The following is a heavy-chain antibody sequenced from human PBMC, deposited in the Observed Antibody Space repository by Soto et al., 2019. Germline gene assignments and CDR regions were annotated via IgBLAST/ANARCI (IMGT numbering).Heavy chain of an antibody. V-gene: IGHV3-23*01. CDR1: GFTFSSYA. J-gene: IGHJ4*02. CDR2: ISGSGGST. CDR3: AKGRDYYDSSGYWAY. Sequence: GGSLRLSCAASGFTFSSYAMSWVRQAPGKGLEWVSAISGSGGSTYYADSVKGRFTISRDNSKNTLYLQMNSLRAEDTAVYYCAKGRDYYDSSGYWAYWGQGTLVTVSS. D-gene: IGHD3-22*01.